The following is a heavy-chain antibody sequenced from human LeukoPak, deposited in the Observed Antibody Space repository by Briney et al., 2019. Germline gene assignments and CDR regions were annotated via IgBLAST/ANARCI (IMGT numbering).Heavy chain of an antibody. D-gene: IGHD6-13*01. J-gene: IGHJ4*02. Sequence: GASVKVSCKASGYTFTGYYMHWVRQAPGQGLEWMGWINPNSGGTNYAQKFQGRVTMTRDTSISTAYMELSRLRSDDTAVYYCARDRSSSWYDFDYWGQGTLVTVSS. V-gene: IGHV1-2*02. CDR1: GYTFTGYY. CDR2: INPNSGGT. CDR3: ARDRSSSWYDFDY.